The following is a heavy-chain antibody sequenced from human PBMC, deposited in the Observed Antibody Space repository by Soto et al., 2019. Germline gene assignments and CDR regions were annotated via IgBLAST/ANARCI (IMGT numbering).Heavy chain of an antibody. V-gene: IGHV1-2*04. CDR3: ARAGGGLLGYCSGGSCYSKSSYYMDV. Sequence: ASVKVSCKASGYTFTGYYMHWVRQAPGQGLEWMGWINPNSGGTNYAQKFQGWVTMTRDTSISTAYMELSRLRSDDTAGYYCARAGGGLLGYCSGGSCYSKSSYYMDVWGKGTTVTVSS. CDR1: GYTFTGYY. CDR2: INPNSGGT. D-gene: IGHD2-15*01. J-gene: IGHJ6*03.